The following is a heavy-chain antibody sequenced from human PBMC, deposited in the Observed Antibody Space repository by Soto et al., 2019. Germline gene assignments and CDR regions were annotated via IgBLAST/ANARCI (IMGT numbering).Heavy chain of an antibody. CDR1: GFTFSSYA. CDR2: ISGSGGST. V-gene: IGHV3-23*01. Sequence: GGSLRLSCAASGFTFSSYAMSWVRQAPGKGLEWVSAISGSGGSTYYADSVKGRFTISRDNSKNTLYLQMNSLRAEDTAVYYCAKDPPRQLRYFDGMDVWGQGTTVTVSS. D-gene: IGHD3-9*01. J-gene: IGHJ6*02. CDR3: AKDPPRQLRYFDGMDV.